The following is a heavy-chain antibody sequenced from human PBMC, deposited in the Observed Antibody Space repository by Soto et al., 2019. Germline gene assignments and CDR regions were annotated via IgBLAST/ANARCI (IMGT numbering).Heavy chain of an antibody. D-gene: IGHD6-19*01. CDR3: ASQGSGWNDD. J-gene: IGHJ4*02. V-gene: IGHV1-46*01. CDR1: GYTFTSYY. Sequence: XSVKVSYKASGYTFTSYYMHLVRQAPGQGLEWMGIINPSGGSTRYAQKFQGRVTMTMDTSTSTVYMELSSLRSEDTAVYYCASQGSGWNDDWGQGTLVTVSS. CDR2: INPSGGST.